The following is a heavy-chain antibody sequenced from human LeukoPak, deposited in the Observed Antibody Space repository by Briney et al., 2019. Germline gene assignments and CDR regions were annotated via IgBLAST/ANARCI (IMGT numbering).Heavy chain of an antibody. J-gene: IGHJ5*02. V-gene: IGHV3-74*01. CDR1: GFSSSDYW. Sequence: GGSLRLSCAASGFSSSDYWMHWVRHAPGKGLVWVSRMNSDGTTTNYADSVKGRFTISRDNAKNTLYLQMNSLRAEDTAVYYCAGGRGPYGWFDPWGQGTLVTVSS. CDR3: AGGRGPYGWFDP. CDR2: MNSDGTTT. D-gene: IGHD3-10*01.